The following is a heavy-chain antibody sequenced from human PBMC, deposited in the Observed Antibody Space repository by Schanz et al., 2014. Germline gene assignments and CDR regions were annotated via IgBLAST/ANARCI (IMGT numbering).Heavy chain of an antibody. V-gene: IGHV3-48*01. CDR2: ISGASENT. Sequence: EVQLVESGGGLVQPRGSLRLSCAASGFIFSAYTMNWVRQAPGKGLEWVATISGASENTYYADSVKGRFTISRDNAKNSDFQNMNRLRTEDTAVYYCATEWPRGIRHPINYYDAMDYWGQGTKVTVAS. J-gene: IGHJ6*02. CDR1: GFIFSAYT. D-gene: IGHD5-12*01. CDR3: ATEWPRGIRHPINYYDAMDY.